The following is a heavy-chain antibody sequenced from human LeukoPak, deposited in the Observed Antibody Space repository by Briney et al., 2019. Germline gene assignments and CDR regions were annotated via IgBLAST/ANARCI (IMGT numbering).Heavy chain of an antibody. J-gene: IGHJ4*02. CDR3: AREAGAAAGSFDY. D-gene: IGHD6-13*01. CDR2: ISSSSSYI. Sequence: PSETLSLTCIVSGDSISNSNSYWGWVRQPPGKGLEWVSSISSSSSYIYYADSVKGRFTISRDNAKNSLYLQMNSLRAEDTAVYYCAREAGAAAGSFDYWGQGTLVTVSS. CDR1: GDSISNSNSY. V-gene: IGHV3-21*01.